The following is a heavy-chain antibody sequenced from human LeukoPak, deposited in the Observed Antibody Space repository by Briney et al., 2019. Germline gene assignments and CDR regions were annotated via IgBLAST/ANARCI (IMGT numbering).Heavy chain of an antibody. CDR2: INPNSGGT. V-gene: IGHV1-2*02. CDR1: GYTFTGYY. D-gene: IGHD3-10*01. J-gene: IGHJ6*03. Sequence: GASVKVCCKASGYTFTGYYMHWVRQAPGQGLEWMGWINPNSGGTNYAQKFQGRVTMTRDTSISTAYMELSRLRSDDTAVYYCARNLWFGGNYYMDVWGKGTTVTISS. CDR3: ARNLWFGGNYYMDV.